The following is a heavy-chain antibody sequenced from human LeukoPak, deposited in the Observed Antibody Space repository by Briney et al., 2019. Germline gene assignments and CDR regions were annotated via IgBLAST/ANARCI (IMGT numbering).Heavy chain of an antibody. Sequence: GGSLRLSCAASGFTFSSYGMHWVRQAPGKGLEWVAVIYSGGSTYYADSVKGRFTISRDNSKNTLYLQMNSLRAEDTAVYYCARVAAADEYNWFDPWGQGTLVTVSS. J-gene: IGHJ5*02. CDR1: GFTFSSYG. D-gene: IGHD6-13*01. V-gene: IGHV3-66*01. CDR2: IYSGGST. CDR3: ARVAAADEYNWFDP.